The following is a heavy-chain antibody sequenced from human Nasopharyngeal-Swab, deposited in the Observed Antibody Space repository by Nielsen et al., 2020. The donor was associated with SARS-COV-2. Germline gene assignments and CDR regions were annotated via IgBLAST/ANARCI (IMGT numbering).Heavy chain of an antibody. D-gene: IGHD3-3*01. CDR1: GGSSSGYT. V-gene: IGHV4-34*01. CDR2: INHSGSP. J-gene: IGHJ6*03. Sequence: SETLSLTCDVYGGSSSGYTWSWIRQPPGKGLEWIGEINHSGSPNYNPSLKSRVTISVDMSKRQFSLKLRSVTAADTAVYYCARGGYNDFWSGYRNHNWFYIDVWGKGTTVTVSS. CDR3: ARGGYNDFWSGYRNHNWFYIDV.